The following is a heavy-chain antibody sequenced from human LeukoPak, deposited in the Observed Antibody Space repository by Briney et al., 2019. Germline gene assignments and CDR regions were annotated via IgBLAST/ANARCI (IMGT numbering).Heavy chain of an antibody. D-gene: IGHD6-13*01. Sequence: GGSLRLSCAASGFTFDDHTMHWVRQAPGRGLELISLISSDGVTTHYADSVKGRFTISRDNTKNSLFLQMYSLRAEDTAFYYCAKALFGASWYMGSWGQGTLVTVSS. J-gene: IGHJ5*02. CDR1: GFTFDDHT. CDR3: AKALFGASWYMGS. CDR2: ISSDGVTT. V-gene: IGHV3-43*01.